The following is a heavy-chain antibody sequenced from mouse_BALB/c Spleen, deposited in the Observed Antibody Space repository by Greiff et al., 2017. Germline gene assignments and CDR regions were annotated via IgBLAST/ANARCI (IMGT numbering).Heavy chain of an antibody. CDR1: GYTFTDYN. CDR2: IYPYNGGT. CDR3: ARSLYYYGSSPWFAY. V-gene: IGHV1S29*02. D-gene: IGHD1-1*01. Sequence: VQLQQSGPELVKPGASVKISCKASGYTFTDYNMHWVKQSHGKSLEWIGYIYPYNGGTGYNQKFKSKATLTVDNSSSTAYIELRSLTSEDSAVYYCARSLYYYGSSPWFAYWGQGTLVTVSA. J-gene: IGHJ3*01.